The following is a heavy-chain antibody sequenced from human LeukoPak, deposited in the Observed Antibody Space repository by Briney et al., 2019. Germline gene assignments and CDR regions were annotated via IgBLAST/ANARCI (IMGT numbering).Heavy chain of an antibody. CDR2: ISGSGGST. D-gene: IGHD6-19*01. Sequence: GGSLRLSCAASGFTFSSYAMSWVRQAPGKGLEWVSAISGSGGSTYYADSVKGRFTISRDNSKNTVYLQMNSLRAEDTAVYYCARDAVIAVAGTGLDYWGQGTLVTVSS. V-gene: IGHV3-23*01. CDR1: GFTFSSYA. J-gene: IGHJ4*02. CDR3: ARDAVIAVAGTGLDY.